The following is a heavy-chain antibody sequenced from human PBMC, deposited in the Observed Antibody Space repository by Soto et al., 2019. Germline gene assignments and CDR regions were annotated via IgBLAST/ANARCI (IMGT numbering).Heavy chain of an antibody. J-gene: IGHJ4*02. V-gene: IGHV4-59*01. CDR3: TRANWYSEY. CDR1: GVSISNNY. CDR2: IYYNGNT. Sequence: QVQLQESGPGLVKPSETLSLTCTVSGVSISNNYWSWIRQPPGKGLEWIGYIYYNGNTNYNPSLKSRVPMSVDTSRNQISLKLTTVTAADTAVYYCTRANWYSEYWGQGTLVTVSS. D-gene: IGHD7-27*01.